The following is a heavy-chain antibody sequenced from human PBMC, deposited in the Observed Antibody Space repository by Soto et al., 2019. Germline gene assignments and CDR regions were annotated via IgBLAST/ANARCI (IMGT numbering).Heavy chain of an antibody. J-gene: IGHJ6*02. CDR3: ARDRILGGLDV. CDR1: GGSVSSGSFH. CDR2: IYNSETT. Sequence: SETLSLTCTVSGGSVSSGSFHWTWIRQPPGKGLEWIGYIYNSETTSYNPSLKRRVTMLVDTSKNQFSLILTSVTAADTAVYYCARDRILGGLDVWGQGTTVTVSS. V-gene: IGHV4-61*01. D-gene: IGHD7-27*01.